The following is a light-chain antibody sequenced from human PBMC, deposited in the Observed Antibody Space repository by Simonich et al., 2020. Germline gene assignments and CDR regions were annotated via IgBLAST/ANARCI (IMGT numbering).Light chain of an antibody. CDR2: GAS. CDR1: QSVSSN. V-gene: IGKV3-15*01. Sequence: EIVMTQSPATLSVSPGERATLSCRASQSVSSNLAWYQQKPGQAPRLLIYGASTRATGIPARFSCSGSGTDFTLTISSLEPEDFAVYYCQQRSNWPPYTFGQGTKLEIK. J-gene: IGKJ2*01. CDR3: QQRSNWPPYT.